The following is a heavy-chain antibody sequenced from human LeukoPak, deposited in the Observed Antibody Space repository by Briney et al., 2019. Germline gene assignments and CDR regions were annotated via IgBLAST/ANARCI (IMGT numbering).Heavy chain of an antibody. Sequence: GGSLRLSCAASGFTFSSYSMNWVCQAPGRGLEWVSGISGSGDSTYYADSVKGRFTISRDNSKKTLYLQMNSLRAEDTAVYYCAKDRVYCTSTSCQTYYFDYWGQGTLVTVSS. D-gene: IGHD2-2*01. V-gene: IGHV3-23*01. CDR2: ISGSGDST. J-gene: IGHJ4*02. CDR1: GFTFSSYS. CDR3: AKDRVYCTSTSCQTYYFDY.